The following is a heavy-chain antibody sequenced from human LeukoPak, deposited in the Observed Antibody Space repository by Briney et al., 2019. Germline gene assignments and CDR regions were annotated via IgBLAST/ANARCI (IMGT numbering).Heavy chain of an antibody. Sequence: GGSLRLSCAASGFTFDDYAMHWVRQAPGKGLEWVSGISWNSGSIGYADSVKGRFTISRDNAKNSLYLQMNSLRAEDTALYYCARTYSGSYPLDYWGQGTLVTVSS. J-gene: IGHJ4*02. CDR1: GFTFDDYA. D-gene: IGHD1-26*01. CDR2: ISWNSGSI. CDR3: ARTYSGSYPLDY. V-gene: IGHV3-9*01.